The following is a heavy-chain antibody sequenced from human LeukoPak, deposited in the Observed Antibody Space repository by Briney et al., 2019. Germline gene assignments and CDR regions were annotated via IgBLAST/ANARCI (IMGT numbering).Heavy chain of an antibody. CDR2: ISGSGSTT. D-gene: IGHD6-6*01. J-gene: IGHJ4*02. V-gene: IGHV3-23*01. Sequence: PGGSLRLSCAASGFTFSSYAMNWVRQAPGKGLEWVSAISGSGSTTYYADSVKGRFTISRDNSKNTLFLQMNSLTAEDTAIYSCARRDSSSSDYWGQGTLVTVSS. CDR1: GFTFSSYA. CDR3: ARRDSSSSDY.